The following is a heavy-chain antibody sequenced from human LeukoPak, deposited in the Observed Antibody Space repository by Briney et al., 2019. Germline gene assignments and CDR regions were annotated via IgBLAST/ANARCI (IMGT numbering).Heavy chain of an antibody. CDR3: ARGGIAAADDY. CDR1: GGTFSSYA. J-gene: IGHJ4*02. D-gene: IGHD6-13*01. CDR2: IISILGIA. V-gene: IGHV1-69*04. Sequence: SVKVSCKASGGTFSSYAISWVRQAPGQGLEWMGRIISILGIANYAQKFQGRVTITADKSTSTAYMELSSLRSEDTAVYYCARGGIAAADDYWGQGTLVTVSS.